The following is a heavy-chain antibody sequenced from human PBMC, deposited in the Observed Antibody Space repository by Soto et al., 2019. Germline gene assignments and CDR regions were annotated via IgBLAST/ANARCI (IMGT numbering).Heavy chain of an antibody. CDR1: GFTFSTYA. Sequence: QVQLVESGGGVVHPGRSLRLSCVASGFTFSTYAMHWVRQAPGKGLAWVAVISYEGSNKYYADSVKGRFTISRDNSKNTLYLQMNSLRAEDTAVYYCARERNTGYDYSYYYGMDVWGQGTTVTVSS. V-gene: IGHV3-30-3*01. CDR3: ARERNTGYDYSYYYGMDV. J-gene: IGHJ6*02. CDR2: ISYEGSNK. D-gene: IGHD5-18*01.